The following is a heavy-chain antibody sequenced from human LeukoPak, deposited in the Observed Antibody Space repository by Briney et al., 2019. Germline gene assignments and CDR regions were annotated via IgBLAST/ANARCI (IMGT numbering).Heavy chain of an antibody. CDR3: SRESGPFCPFGH. CDR2: IWYDGSNK. J-gene: IGHJ4*02. CDR1: GFTFGSYD. V-gene: IGHV3-33*01. Sequence: GRSLRLSCAASGFTFGSYDMHWVRQAPGKGLEWVAVIWYDGSNKYYADSVKGRFTISRDNSKNTLYLQMNSLRAEDTAVYYCSRESGPFCPFGHWGQGTLVAVTS. D-gene: IGHD1-26*01.